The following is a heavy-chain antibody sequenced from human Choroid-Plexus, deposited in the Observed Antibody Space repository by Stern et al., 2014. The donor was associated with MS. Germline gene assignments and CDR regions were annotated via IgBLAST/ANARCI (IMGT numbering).Heavy chain of an antibody. D-gene: IGHD2-15*01. V-gene: IGHV3-30*18. Sequence: DQLVESGGGVAQPGRPLILSCAASGFTFSNFGMHWVRQAPGKGLEWVALISYDGSDKYYADSVKGRFTICRDNSKNTLYMHMNSLRAEDTAVYYCAKDRQWSTYFFDYWGQGSLVTVSS. CDR1: GFTFSNFG. J-gene: IGHJ4*02. CDR2: ISYDGSDK. CDR3: AKDRQWSTYFFDY.